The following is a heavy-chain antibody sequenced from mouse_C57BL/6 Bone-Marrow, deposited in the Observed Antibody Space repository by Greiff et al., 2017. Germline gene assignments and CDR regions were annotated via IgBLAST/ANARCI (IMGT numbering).Heavy chain of an antibody. CDR1: GYSITSGYY. D-gene: IGHD2-4*01. Sequence: DVQLQESGPGLVKPSQSLSLTCSVTGYSITSGYYWNWIRQFPGNKLEWMGYISYDGSNNYNPSLKNRISITRDTAKNQFFLKLNSVTTEDTATYYGARGIYEYERNYAMDYWGQGTSVTVSS. V-gene: IGHV3-6*01. CDR3: ARGIYEYERNYAMDY. J-gene: IGHJ4*01. CDR2: ISYDGSN.